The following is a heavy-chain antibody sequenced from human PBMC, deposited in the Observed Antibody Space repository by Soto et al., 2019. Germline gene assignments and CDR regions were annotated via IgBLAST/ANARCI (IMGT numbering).Heavy chain of an antibody. CDR2: ISWNRGSI. D-gene: IGHD3-10*01. V-gene: IGHV3-9*01. J-gene: IGHJ4*01. Sequence: EVQLVESGGGLVQPGRSLRLSCAASGFTFDAYAMHWVRQAPGKGLERVSGISWNRGSIGYADSVKGRFTISRDNAKHSLYLQMNSLRAEDTALYYCAKVKVSGYYGSGSYSFDYWGQGTLVTVSS. CDR3: AKVKVSGYYGSGSYSFDY. CDR1: GFTFDAYA.